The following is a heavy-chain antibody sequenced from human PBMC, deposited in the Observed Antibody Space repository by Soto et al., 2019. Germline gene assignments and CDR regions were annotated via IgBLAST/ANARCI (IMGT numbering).Heavy chain of an antibody. V-gene: IGHV3-23*01. Sequence: EIQILESGGALVQPGGSLRLSCSVSGFTFSDYAMNWVRQAPGKGLEWVPAVSGRGDGTFYADSVKGRFTISRDNSKNTVYMQINSLTVDDTAVYYCAKDVEEVLPYYGMAVWGRGTTVRVSS. J-gene: IGHJ6*02. CDR1: GFTFSDYA. CDR2: VSGRGDGT. CDR3: AKDVEEVLPYYGMAV.